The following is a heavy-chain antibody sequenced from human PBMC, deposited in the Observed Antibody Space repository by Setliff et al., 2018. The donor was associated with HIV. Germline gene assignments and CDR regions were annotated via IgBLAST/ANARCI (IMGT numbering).Heavy chain of an antibody. CDR3: ARAIVGAHFGYYFDY. D-gene: IGHD1-26*01. CDR2: TSAYNGNT. Sequence: ASVKVSCKASGYTFTSYGISWVRQAPGQGLEWMGWTSAYNGNTNYAQKLQGRVTMTTDTSTSTAYMELRSLRSDDTAVYYCARAIVGAHFGYYFDYWGQGTLVTVSS. J-gene: IGHJ4*02. V-gene: IGHV1-18*01. CDR1: GYTFTSYG.